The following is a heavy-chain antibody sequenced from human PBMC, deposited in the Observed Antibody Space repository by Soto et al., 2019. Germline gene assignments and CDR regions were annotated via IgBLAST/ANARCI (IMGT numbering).Heavy chain of an antibody. J-gene: IGHJ3*02. CDR1: GFTFSSYS. Sequence: EVQLVESGGGLVKPGGSLRLSCAASGFTFSSYSMNWVRQAPGKGLEWVSSISSSSSYIYYADSVKGRFTISRDNAKNSLYLQMNSLRAEDTAVYYCARDYGGNPGAFYIWGQGTMVTVSS. D-gene: IGHD4-17*01. V-gene: IGHV3-21*01. CDR2: ISSSSSYI. CDR3: ARDYGGNPGAFYI.